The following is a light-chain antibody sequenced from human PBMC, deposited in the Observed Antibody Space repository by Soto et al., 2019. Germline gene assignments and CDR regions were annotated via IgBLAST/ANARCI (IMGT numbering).Light chain of an antibody. V-gene: IGLV2-14*01. CDR2: EVT. J-gene: IGLJ3*02. CDR1: SSDVGRYNT. Sequence: QSALTQPASVSGSPGQTITISCTGTSSDVGRYNTVSWYQHHPGKAPKLIIYEVTNRPSGVSNRFSGSKSGNTASLTISGLQAEDEADYYCSSYSSTSTLGVFGGGTKLTVL. CDR3: SSYSSTSTLGV.